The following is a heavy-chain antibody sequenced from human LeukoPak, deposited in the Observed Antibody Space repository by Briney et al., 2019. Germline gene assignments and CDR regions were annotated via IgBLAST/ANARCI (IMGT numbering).Heavy chain of an antibody. CDR3: AKSLRDSSGTLTYYFDY. J-gene: IGHJ4*02. D-gene: IGHD3-22*01. CDR2: ISGSGGST. V-gene: IGHV3-23*01. CDR1: GFTFSSYA. Sequence: QPGGSLRLSCAASGFTFSSYAMSWVRQAPGKGLEWVSAISGSGGSTYYADSVKGRFTISRDNSKNTLYLQMNSLRAEDTAVYYCAKSLRDSSGTLTYYFDYWGQGTLVTVSS.